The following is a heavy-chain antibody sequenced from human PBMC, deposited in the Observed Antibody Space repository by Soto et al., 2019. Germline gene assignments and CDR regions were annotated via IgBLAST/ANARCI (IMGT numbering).Heavy chain of an antibody. CDR3: AKDRFVLKYLLWHWFDS. CDR1: GFTFYNFA. CDR2: ISGSGGNK. J-gene: IGHJ5*01. D-gene: IGHD3-9*01. V-gene: IGHV3-23*01. Sequence: GGSLRLSCAASGFTFYNFAMSWVRQAPGKGLEWVAAISGSGGNKYYADSVKGRFTISRDNPKNTLFLQMSSLRAEDTAVYYCAKDRFVLKYLLWHWFDSWGQGALVTVSS.